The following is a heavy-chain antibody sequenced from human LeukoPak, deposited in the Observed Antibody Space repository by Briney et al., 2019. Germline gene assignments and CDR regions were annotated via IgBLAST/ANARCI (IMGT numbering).Heavy chain of an antibody. D-gene: IGHD4-17*01. J-gene: IGHJ4*02. V-gene: IGHV1-2*06. CDR2: INPNSGGT. CDR3: ASLTMTTVTTGDY. CDR1: GYTFTGYY. Sequence: GASVTVSCTASGYTFTGYYMHWARQAPGQGLEWMGRINPNSGGTNYAQKFQGRVTMTRDTSISTAYMELSRLRSDDTAVYYCASLTMTTVTTGDYWGQGTLVTVSS.